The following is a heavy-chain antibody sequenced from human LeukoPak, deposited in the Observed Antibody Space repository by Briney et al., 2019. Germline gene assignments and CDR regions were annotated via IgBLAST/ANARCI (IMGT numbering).Heavy chain of an antibody. CDR2: INPNSGGT. Sequence: ASVKVSCKASGYTFTGYYMHWVRQAPGQGLAWMGWINPNSGGTNYAQKFQGRVTMTRDTSISTAYMELSRLRSDDTAVYYCARPVFCSSTSCPFDYWGQGTLVTVSS. J-gene: IGHJ4*02. CDR1: GYTFTGYY. CDR3: ARPVFCSSTSCPFDY. D-gene: IGHD2-2*01. V-gene: IGHV1-2*02.